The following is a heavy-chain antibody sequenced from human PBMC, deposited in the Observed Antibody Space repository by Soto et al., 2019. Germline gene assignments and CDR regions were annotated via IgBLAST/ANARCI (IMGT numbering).Heavy chain of an antibody. CDR1: SYTFTSYG. J-gene: IGHJ4*02. V-gene: IGHV1-18*01. CDR3: ARGRYGEY. D-gene: IGHD1-1*01. Sequence: QVHLVQTGAEVKKHGASVKVSCKASSYTFTSYGITWVRQAPGQGLEWRGWISAHNGNTDYAQKLQGRVSVTRDTSTSTAYMERRSLRSDDTAVYYCARGRYGEYWGQGALVIVSS. CDR2: ISAHNGNT.